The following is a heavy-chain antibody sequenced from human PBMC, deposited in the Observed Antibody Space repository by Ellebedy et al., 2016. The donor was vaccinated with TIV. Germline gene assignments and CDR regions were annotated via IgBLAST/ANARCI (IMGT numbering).Heavy chain of an antibody. Sequence: MPSETLSLTCTVSGGSMSSSRYYWGWIRQPPGKGLEGIGNIYYSGSTYYNPSLKSRVTISVDTSKNPFSLKLSSVTAADTAVYYCARQPGPEPESSGYYDAFDIWGQGTMVTVSS. V-gene: IGHV4-39*01. CDR2: IYYSGST. J-gene: IGHJ3*02. CDR3: ARQPGPEPESSGYYDAFDI. D-gene: IGHD3-22*01. CDR1: GGSMSSSRYY.